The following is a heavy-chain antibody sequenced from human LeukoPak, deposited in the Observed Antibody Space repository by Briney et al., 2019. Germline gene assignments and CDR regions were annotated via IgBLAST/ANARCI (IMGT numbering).Heavy chain of an antibody. CDR3: ARIAVTYTFDY. D-gene: IGHD4-17*01. CDR1: GFTFSNYN. J-gene: IGHJ4*02. Sequence: GGSLRLSCAASGFTFSNYNMNWVRQVPGKGLEWVSSISYSSTNIYYADSVKGRFTISRDNAKKSLYLQMNSLRAEDTAVYYCARIAVTYTFDYWGQGTLVTVSS. V-gene: IGHV3-21*01. CDR2: ISYSSTNI.